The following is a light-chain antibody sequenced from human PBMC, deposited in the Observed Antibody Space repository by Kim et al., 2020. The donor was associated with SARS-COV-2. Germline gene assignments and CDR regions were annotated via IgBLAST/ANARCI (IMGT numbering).Light chain of an antibody. J-gene: IGKJ2*01. V-gene: IGKV1-5*03. CDR2: EAS. CDR1: QTITVW. Sequence: LSASVGDSVTITCRASQTITVWLAWYQQKSGKAPKLLISEASSLEDGVPSRFSGSGSGTEFTLTISSLQPDDFATYYCQQYSTYYTFGQGTKLEIK. CDR3: QQYSTYYT.